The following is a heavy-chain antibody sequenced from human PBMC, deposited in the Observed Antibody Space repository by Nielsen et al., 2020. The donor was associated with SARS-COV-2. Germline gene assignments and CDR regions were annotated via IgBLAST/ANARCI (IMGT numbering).Heavy chain of an antibody. J-gene: IGHJ4*02. CDR3: ARLDYGSGTYYIDY. CDR2: ISSSGSTI. D-gene: IGHD3-10*01. V-gene: IGHV3-48*04. CDR1: GFTFSSYW. Sequence: GGSLRLSCAASGFTFSSYWMYWVRQAPGKGLEWVSYISSSGSTIYYADSVKGRFTISRDNAKNSLYLQMNSLRAEDTAVYYCARLDYGSGTYYIDYWGQGTLVTVSS.